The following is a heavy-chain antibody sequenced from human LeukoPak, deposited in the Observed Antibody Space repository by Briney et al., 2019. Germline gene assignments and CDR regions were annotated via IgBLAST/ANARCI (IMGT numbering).Heavy chain of an antibody. V-gene: IGHV1-18*01. CDR3: ARESPDDYDGSGSLGPYDAFDI. J-gene: IGHJ3*02. CDR2: ISAYNGNT. D-gene: IGHD3-22*01. Sequence: GASVKVSCKASGYTFTSYGISWVRQAPGQGLEWMGWISAYNGNTNYAQKLQGRVTMTTDTSTSIAYMELRSLRSDDTAVYYCARESPDDYDGSGSLGPYDAFDIWGQGTMVTVSS. CDR1: GYTFTSYG.